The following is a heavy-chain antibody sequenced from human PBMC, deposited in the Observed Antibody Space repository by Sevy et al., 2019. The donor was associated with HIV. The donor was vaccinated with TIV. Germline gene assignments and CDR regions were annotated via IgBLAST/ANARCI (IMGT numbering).Heavy chain of an antibody. V-gene: IGHV4-61*02. CDR2: IYTSGST. Sequence: TLSLTCTVSGGSISSGSYYWSWIRQPAGKGLEWIGRIYTSGSTNYNPSLKSRVTISVDTSKNQFSLKLSSVTAADTAVYYCASGTVRGVFDYWGQGTLVTVSS. CDR1: GGSISSGSYY. J-gene: IGHJ4*02. CDR3: ASGTVRGVFDY. D-gene: IGHD3-10*01.